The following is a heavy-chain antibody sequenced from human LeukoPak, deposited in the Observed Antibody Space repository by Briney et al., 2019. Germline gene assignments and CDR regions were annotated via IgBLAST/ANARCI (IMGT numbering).Heavy chain of an antibody. CDR3: ARGPYYDILTGRTVEAFDI. D-gene: IGHD3-9*01. Sequence: ASVKVSCKASGYTFTSYYMHWVRQAPGQGLEWMGIINPSGGSTSYAQKFQGRVTMTRDTSTSTVYMELSSLRSEDTAVYYYARGPYYDILTGRTVEAFDIWGQGTMVTVSS. J-gene: IGHJ3*02. CDR2: INPSGGST. CDR1: GYTFTSYY. V-gene: IGHV1-46*01.